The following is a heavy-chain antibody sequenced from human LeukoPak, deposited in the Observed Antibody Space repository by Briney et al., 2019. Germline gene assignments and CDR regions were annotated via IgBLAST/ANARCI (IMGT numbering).Heavy chain of an antibody. CDR3: ARAPDILTGYYNPKSLYYYGMDV. D-gene: IGHD3-9*01. CDR1: GYTLTELS. CDR2: FDPEDGET. Sequence: ASVKVSCKVSGYTLTELSMHGVRQAPGKGLEWMGGFDPEDGETIYAQKFQGRVTITADESTSTAYMELSSLRSEDTAVYYCARAPDILTGYYNPKSLYYYGMDVWGQGTTVTVSS. J-gene: IGHJ6*02. V-gene: IGHV1-24*01.